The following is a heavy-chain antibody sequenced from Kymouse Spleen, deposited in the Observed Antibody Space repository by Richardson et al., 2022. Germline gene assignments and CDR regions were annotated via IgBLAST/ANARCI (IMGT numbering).Heavy chain of an antibody. V-gene: IGHV4-34*01. Sequence: QVQLQQWGAGLLKPSETLSLTCAVYGGSFSGYYWSWIRQPPGKGLEWIGEINHSGSTNYNPSLKSRVTISVDTSKNQFSLKLSSVTAADTAVYYCARGGGLERRGFDYWGQGTLVTVSS. D-gene: IGHD1-1*01,IGHD1-20*01. J-gene: IGHJ4*02. CDR2: INHSGST. CDR3: ARGGGLERRGFDY. CDR1: GGSFSGYY.